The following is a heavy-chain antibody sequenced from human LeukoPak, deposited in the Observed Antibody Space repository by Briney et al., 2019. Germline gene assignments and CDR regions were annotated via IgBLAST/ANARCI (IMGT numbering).Heavy chain of an antibody. V-gene: IGHV1-69*13. CDR1: GGTLSRYA. Sequence: ASVKVSFKASGGTLSRYAISGVRQAPGQGLEWMGGIIPIFGTANYAQKFQGRVTTTADESTSTAYMELSILISEDTAVYYSASQVVPGAIWVYWGQGTLVTVSS. J-gene: IGHJ4*02. CDR2: IIPIFGTA. CDR3: ASQVVPGAIWVY. D-gene: IGHD2-2*01.